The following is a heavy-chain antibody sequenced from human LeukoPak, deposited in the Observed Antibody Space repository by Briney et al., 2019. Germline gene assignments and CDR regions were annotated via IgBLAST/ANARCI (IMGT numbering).Heavy chain of an antibody. CDR3: ARARIAARDYWFDP. CDR2: ISAYNGNT. V-gene: IGHV1-18*01. J-gene: IGHJ5*02. CDR1: GYTFTSYG. Sequence: ASVKVSCKASGYTFTSYGISWVRQAPGQGLEWMGWISAYNGNTNYAQKLQGRVTMTTDTSTSTAYMELRSLRSEDTAVYYCARARIAARDYWFDPWGQGTLVTVSS. D-gene: IGHD6-6*01.